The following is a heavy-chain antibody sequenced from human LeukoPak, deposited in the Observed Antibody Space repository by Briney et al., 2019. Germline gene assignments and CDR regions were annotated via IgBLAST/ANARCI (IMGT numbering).Heavy chain of an antibody. V-gene: IGHV4-61*05. CDR2: IYYSGST. CDR3: ASQTMVRGVIGYGWFDP. CDR1: GGSISSNSYY. J-gene: IGHJ5*02. Sequence: SETLSLTCTVSGGSISSNSYYWGRIRQPPGKGLEWIGYIYYSGSTNYNPSLKSRVTISVDTSKNQFSLKLSSVTAADTAVYYCASQTMVRGVIGYGWFDPWGQGTLVTVSS. D-gene: IGHD3-10*01.